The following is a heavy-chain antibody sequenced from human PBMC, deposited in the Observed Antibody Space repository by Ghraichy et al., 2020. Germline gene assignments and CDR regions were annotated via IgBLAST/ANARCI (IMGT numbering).Heavy chain of an antibody. D-gene: IGHD5-24*01. CDR1: GFTFSGYH. CDR3: ARDGNKGYNMDV. Sequence: GGSLRLSCATSGFTFSGYHMDWVRQAPGKGLEWVAYLSSDSHAIYYADSVRGRFTISRDNAKSSLFLQMNSLRDEDMAVYYCARDGNKGYNMDVWGQGTTVTVSS. J-gene: IGHJ6*02. CDR2: LSSDSHAI. V-gene: IGHV3-48*02.